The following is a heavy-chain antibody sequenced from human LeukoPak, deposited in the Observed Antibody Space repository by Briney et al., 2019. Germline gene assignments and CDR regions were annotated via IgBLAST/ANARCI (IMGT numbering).Heavy chain of an antibody. CDR2: IRSKANSYAT. CDR1: GFTFSGSA. Sequence: GGSLRLSCAASGFTFSGSAMHWVRQAPGKGLEWVGRIRSKANSYATAYAASVKGRFTISRDDSKSTAYLQMNSLKTEDTAVYYCTRPARPFDYWGQGTLVTVSS. D-gene: IGHD6-6*01. J-gene: IGHJ4*02. CDR3: TRPARPFDY. V-gene: IGHV3-73*01.